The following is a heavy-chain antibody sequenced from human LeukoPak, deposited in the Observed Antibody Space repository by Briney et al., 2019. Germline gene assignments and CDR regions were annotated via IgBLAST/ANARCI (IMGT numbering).Heavy chain of an antibody. CDR1: GFTFSSYA. CDR2: ISGSGGST. Sequence: GGSLRLSCAASGFTFSSYAMSWVRQAPGKGLEWVSAISGSGGSTYYAGSVKGRFTISRDNSKNTLYLQMNRLRAEDTAVYYCAKDSSALIVGAETWGQGTLVTVSS. CDR3: AKDSSALIVGAET. D-gene: IGHD1-26*01. J-gene: IGHJ1*01. V-gene: IGHV3-23*01.